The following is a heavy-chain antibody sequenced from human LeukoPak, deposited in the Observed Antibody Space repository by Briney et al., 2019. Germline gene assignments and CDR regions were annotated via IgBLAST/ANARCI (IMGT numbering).Heavy chain of an antibody. CDR3: ARDGGIAVAAEVYFDY. V-gene: IGHV3-48*03. D-gene: IGHD6-19*01. CDR2: ISSSGSTI. J-gene: IGHJ4*02. CDR1: GFTFSSYE. Sequence: GGSLRLSCAASGFTFSSYEMNWDREAPGKGLEWVSYISSSGSTIYYADSVKGRFTISRDNAKNSLYLQMNSLRAEDTAVYYCARDGGIAVAAEVYFDYWGQGTLVTVSS.